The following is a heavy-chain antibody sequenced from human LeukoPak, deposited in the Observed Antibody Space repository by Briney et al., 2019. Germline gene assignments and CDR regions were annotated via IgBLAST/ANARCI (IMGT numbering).Heavy chain of an antibody. Sequence: PGGSLRLSCAVSGFTFDDYARHWVRQAPGKGLEWVSLICGDGGSRYYAGSVKGGFTVSRDNSKNSLYLQMNRLRTEDTAFYYCAKGADPLTWRMTTVAGTRFDFWGQGTLVTVSS. CDR3: AKGADPLTWRMTTVAGTRFDF. CDR1: GFTFDDYA. CDR2: ICGDGGSR. V-gene: IGHV3-43*02. J-gene: IGHJ4*02. D-gene: IGHD6-19*01.